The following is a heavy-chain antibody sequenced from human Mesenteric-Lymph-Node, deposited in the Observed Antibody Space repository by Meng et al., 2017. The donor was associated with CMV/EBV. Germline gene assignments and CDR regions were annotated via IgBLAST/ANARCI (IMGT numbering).Heavy chain of an antibody. V-gene: IGHV4-34*01. D-gene: IGHD6-6*01. CDR2: INHDGST. CDR1: GAPFSGHY. CDR3: ARDPVETVVAIPGRPNHSYYFGVDV. J-gene: IGHJ6*02. Sequence: SETLSLTCAVYGAPFSGHYWSWVRQPPGKGLEWIGEINHDGSTDYKPSLKSRVTISLDTSTSQLSLKLSSVTAADTAVYFCARDPVETVVAIPGRPNHSYYFGVDVWGQGTTVTVSS.